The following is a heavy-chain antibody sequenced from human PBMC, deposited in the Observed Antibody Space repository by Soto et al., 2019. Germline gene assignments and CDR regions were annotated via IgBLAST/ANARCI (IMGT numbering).Heavy chain of an antibody. J-gene: IGHJ5*02. CDR3: ASARHIGP. V-gene: IGHV3-7*01. Sequence: LRLSCAASGFTFSNYWMSWVRQAPGKGLEWVANIKQDGSESNYADSVKGRFTISRDNAENSLYLQMTSLRAEDTAVYYCASARHIGPWGQGTLVTVSS. CDR2: IKQDGSES. CDR1: GFTFSNYW. D-gene: IGHD2-21*01.